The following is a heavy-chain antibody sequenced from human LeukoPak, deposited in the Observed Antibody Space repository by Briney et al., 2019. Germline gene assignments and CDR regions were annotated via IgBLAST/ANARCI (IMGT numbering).Heavy chain of an antibody. CDR3: ATTASRGPQSAEYFQY. CDR1: GFTFSNYG. V-gene: IGHV3-30*03. CDR2: ISYDGSNT. Sequence: GGSLRLSCAASGFTFSNYGMHWVRQAPGKGLEWVAVISYDGSNTYYADSVKGRFTISRDNSKNTLYLQMNSLRAEDTAVYYCATTASRGPQSAEYFQYWGQGTLVTVSS. J-gene: IGHJ1*01.